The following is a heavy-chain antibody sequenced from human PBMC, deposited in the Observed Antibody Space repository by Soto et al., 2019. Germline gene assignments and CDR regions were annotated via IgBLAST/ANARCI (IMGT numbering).Heavy chain of an antibody. V-gene: IGHV4-34*01. D-gene: IGHD3-3*01. CDR3: ARAGNDFWSGYLPYYYYGMDV. Sequence: KASETLSLTCAVYGGSFSGYYWSWIRQPPGKGLEWIGEINHSGSTNYNPSLKSRVTISVDTSKNQFSLKLSSVTAADTAVYYCARAGNDFWSGYLPYYYYGMDVWGQGTTVTVS. CDR1: GGSFSGYY. CDR2: INHSGST. J-gene: IGHJ6*02.